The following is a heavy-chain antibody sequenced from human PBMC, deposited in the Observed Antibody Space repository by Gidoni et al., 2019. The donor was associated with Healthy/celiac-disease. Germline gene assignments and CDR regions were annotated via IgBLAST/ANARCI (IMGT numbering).Heavy chain of an antibody. CDR2: IDWDDDK. J-gene: IGHJ6*02. V-gene: IGHV2-70*01. D-gene: IGHD2-15*01. Sequence: QVTSSESGPALVTATQTLTLTCTFSGFSRSTSGRCVSWIRQPPGKAREWLALIDWDDDKYYSTSLKTRLTISKDTSKNQVVLTMTNMDPVDTATYYCARIVVVAATPYGMDVWGQGTTVTVSS. CDR1: GFSRSTSGRC. CDR3: ARIVVVAATPYGMDV.